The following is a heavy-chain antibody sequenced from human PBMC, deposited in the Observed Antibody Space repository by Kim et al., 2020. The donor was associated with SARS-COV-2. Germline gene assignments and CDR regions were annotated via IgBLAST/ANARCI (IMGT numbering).Heavy chain of an antibody. Sequence: GGSLRLSCAASGFSFGGHSMNWVRQAPGKGLEWIAYIRSSGSLIFYADSVKGRFTISRDNARNSLYLQMSSLRAEDTAVYYCARGLGSYDYKNHRFDPWG. CDR2: IRSSGSLI. CDR3: ARGLGSYDYKNHRFDP. D-gene: IGHD3-16*01. V-gene: IGHV3-48*04. CDR1: GFSFGGHS. J-gene: IGHJ5*02.